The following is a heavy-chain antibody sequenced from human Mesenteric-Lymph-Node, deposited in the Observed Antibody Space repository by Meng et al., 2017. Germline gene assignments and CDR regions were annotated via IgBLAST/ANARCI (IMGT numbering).Heavy chain of an antibody. V-gene: IGHV3-74*01. CDR3: TTGVGDSRYYFDY. CDR2: IDTYGSTK. Sequence: GGSLRLSCAASGLTFSTYWMHWVRQAPGKGLVWVSRIDTYGSTKTSADSVKGRFTISRDNAKNTLYLQMNRLRDEDTAVYYWTTGVGDSRYYFDYWGQGTRVTVSS. J-gene: IGHJ4*02. CDR1: GLTFSTYW. D-gene: IGHD3-22*01.